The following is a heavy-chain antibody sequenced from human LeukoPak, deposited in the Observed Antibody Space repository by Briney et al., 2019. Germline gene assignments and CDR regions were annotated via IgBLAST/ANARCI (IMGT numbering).Heavy chain of an antibody. J-gene: IGHJ6*02. CDR2: IYYSGST. V-gene: IGHV4-59*01. CDR3: ATSLAAAGSYYYYGMDV. D-gene: IGHD6-13*01. CDR1: GGSISSYY. Sequence: ETLSLTCTVSGGSISSYYWSWIRQPPGKGLEWIGYIYYSGSTNYNPSLKSRVTISVDTSKNQFSLKLSSVTAADTAVYYCATSLAAAGSYYYYGMDVWGQGTTVTVSS.